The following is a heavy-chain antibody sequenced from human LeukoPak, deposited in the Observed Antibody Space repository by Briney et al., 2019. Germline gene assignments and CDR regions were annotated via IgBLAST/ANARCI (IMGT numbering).Heavy chain of an antibody. CDR1: GFTFSSYS. CDR2: ISSSSTI. CDR3: AKWDHDSSGYYYVHY. Sequence: PGGSLRLSCAASGFTFSSYSMSWVRQAPGKGLEWVSYISSSSTIYYADSVKGRFTISRDNSKNTLYLQMNSLRAEDTAVYYCAKWDHDSSGYYYVHYWGQGTLVTVSS. D-gene: IGHD3-22*01. J-gene: IGHJ4*02. V-gene: IGHV3-48*01.